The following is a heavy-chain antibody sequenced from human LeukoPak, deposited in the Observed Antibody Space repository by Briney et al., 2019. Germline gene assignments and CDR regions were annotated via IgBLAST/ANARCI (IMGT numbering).Heavy chain of an antibody. V-gene: IGHV3-21*01. CDR1: GFTFSSYS. Sequence: PGGSLRLSCAASGFTFSSYSMNWVRQAPGKGLEWVSSISSSSSYIHYADSVKGRFTISRDNAKNSLYLQMNSLRAEDTAVYYCARDLKAFGYYYGMDVWGQGTTVTVSS. D-gene: IGHD3-3*01. CDR3: ARDLKAFGYYYGMDV. CDR2: ISSSSSYI. J-gene: IGHJ6*02.